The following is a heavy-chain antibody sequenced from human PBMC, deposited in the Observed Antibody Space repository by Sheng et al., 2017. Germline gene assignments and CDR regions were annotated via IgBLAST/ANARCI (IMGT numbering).Heavy chain of an antibody. Sequence: EVQLVESGGDLVQPGGSLRISCAASGFIFSNYWMAWVRQAPGKGPEWVANIKQDGSEKNYVDSVKGRFTISRDNAKNSLSLHMNSLRSEESAVYYCARDAGGVLDSWGQGTLVTVS. J-gene: IGHJ4*02. D-gene: IGHD1-26*01. V-gene: IGHV3-7*01. CDR1: GFIFSNYW. CDR2: IKQDGSEK. CDR3: ARDAGGVLDS.